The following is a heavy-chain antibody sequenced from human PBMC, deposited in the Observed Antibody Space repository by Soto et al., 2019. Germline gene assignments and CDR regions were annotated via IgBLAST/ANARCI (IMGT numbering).Heavy chain of an antibody. J-gene: IGHJ4*02. D-gene: IGHD3-10*01. CDR2: ISAYNGNT. V-gene: IGHV1-18*01. Sequence: ASVKVSCKASGYTFTSYGISWVRQAPGQGLEWMGWISAYNGNTNYAQKLQGRVTMTTDTSTSTAYMELRSLRSDDTAVYYCARDPRYYGSGSYNLDYWGQGTLVTVSS. CDR1: GYTFTSYG. CDR3: ARDPRYYGSGSYNLDY.